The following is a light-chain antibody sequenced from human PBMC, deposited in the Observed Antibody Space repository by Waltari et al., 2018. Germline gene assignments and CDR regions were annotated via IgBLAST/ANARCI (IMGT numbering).Light chain of an antibody. Sequence: QSVLPQPPSVSEAPRQRVTISCSGSSSNIGNNPVNWYQQLPGKAPKLLIYYDDLVPSGVXDRXXGSKSGTSASLAISGLQSEDEADYYCAAWDDSLNGYVFGTGTKVTVL. J-gene: IGLJ1*01. V-gene: IGLV1-36*01. CDR1: SSNIGNNP. CDR2: YDD. CDR3: AAWDDSLNGYV.